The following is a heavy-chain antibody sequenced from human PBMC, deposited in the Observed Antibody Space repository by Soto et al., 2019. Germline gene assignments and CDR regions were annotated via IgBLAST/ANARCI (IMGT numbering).Heavy chain of an antibody. J-gene: IGHJ4*02. CDR2: INAGNGNT. CDR3: ARGGPPIHY. CDR1: GYTFSSYA. Sequence: QVQLVQSGAEGKKPGASVKVSCKASGYTFSSYAMHWVRQAPGQRLEWMGWINAGNGNTKYPQKFQGRVTITRDTSASTAYMELSSLRSEDTAVYYCARGGPPIHYWGQGTLVTVSS. D-gene: IGHD3-10*01. V-gene: IGHV1-3*01.